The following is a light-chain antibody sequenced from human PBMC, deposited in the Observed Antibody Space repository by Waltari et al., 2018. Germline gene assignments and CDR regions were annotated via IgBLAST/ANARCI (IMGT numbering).Light chain of an antibody. CDR2: SAS. CDR3: QQYYSYPYS. Sequence: DIQMTKSPSSLSASVEDTITITCRASQSFSSSLAWYQQKPGKAPKLLIYSASSLQSGVPSRFSGSKSGTDFTLTIRSLQPEDIASYYCQQYYSYPYSFGQGTKVEIK. J-gene: IGKJ2*03. CDR1: QSFSSS. V-gene: IGKV1-27*01.